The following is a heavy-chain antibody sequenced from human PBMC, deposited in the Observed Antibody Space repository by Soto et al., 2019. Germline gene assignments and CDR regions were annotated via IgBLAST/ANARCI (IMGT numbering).Heavy chain of an antibody. J-gene: IGHJ6*03. CDR3: ARYSNLYYYHYYMDV. Sequence: EVQLVDSGGGLVQPGGSLRLSCAASGFTFSTYSMNWVRQAPGKGLEWVSAISGGSITVYYADTVEGRFTISRDNAKNSLYLQMNSVRAEDTAVYYCARYSNLYYYHYYMDVWGTGTTVTVSS. V-gene: IGHV3-48*01. CDR2: ISGGSITV. CDR1: GFTFSTYS. D-gene: IGHD4-4*01.